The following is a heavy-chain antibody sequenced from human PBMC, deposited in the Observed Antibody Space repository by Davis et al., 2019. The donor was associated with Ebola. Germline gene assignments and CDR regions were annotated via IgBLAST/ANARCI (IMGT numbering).Heavy chain of an antibody. J-gene: IGHJ3*02. CDR2: INPNSGDT. V-gene: IGHV1-2*06. CDR3: ARDGIIVADAFDI. Sequence: ASVKVSCKASGYTFIGYYMHWVRQAPGQGLEWMGRINPNSGDTNYAQKFQGRVTMARDTSISTVYMELSSLRSDDTAVYYCARDGIIVADAFDICGQGTLVTVSS. D-gene: IGHD5-12*01. CDR1: GYTFIGYY.